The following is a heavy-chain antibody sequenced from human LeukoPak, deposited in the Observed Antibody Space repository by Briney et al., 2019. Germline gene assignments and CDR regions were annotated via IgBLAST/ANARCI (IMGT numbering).Heavy chain of an antibody. CDR1: GCTFSNYA. V-gene: IGHV3-23*01. Sequence: GGSLRLSCAASGCTFSNYAMSWVRQAPGKGLEWVSAISGGGGSTYYADSVKGRFTISRDNSKNTLYLQMNSLRAEDTALYYCAKDYYGSGSYSDPHYYYGMDVWGQGTTVTVSS. J-gene: IGHJ6*02. D-gene: IGHD3-10*01. CDR3: AKDYYGSGSYSDPHYYYGMDV. CDR2: ISGGGGST.